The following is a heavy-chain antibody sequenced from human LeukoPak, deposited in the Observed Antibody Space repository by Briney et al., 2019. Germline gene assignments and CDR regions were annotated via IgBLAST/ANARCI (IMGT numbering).Heavy chain of an antibody. CDR3: ARGDVFSRHRRQQFDY. CDR2: INHSGST. J-gene: IGHJ4*02. CDR1: GGSFSGYY. Sequence: SETLSLTCAVYGGSFSGYYWSWIRQPPGKGLEWIGEINHSGSTNYNPSLKSRVTISVDTSKNQFSLKLSSVTAAGTAVYYCARGDVFSRHRRQQFDYWGQGTLVTVSS. V-gene: IGHV4-34*01. D-gene: IGHD3-16*01.